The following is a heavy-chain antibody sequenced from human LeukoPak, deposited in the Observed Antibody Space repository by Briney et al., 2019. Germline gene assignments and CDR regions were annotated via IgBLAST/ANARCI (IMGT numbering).Heavy chain of an antibody. D-gene: IGHD3-22*01. V-gene: IGHV4-4*07. CDR3: ARFITMIVEGAFDI. J-gene: IGHJ3*02. CDR2: IYTSGST. Sequence: SETLSLTCTVSGGSISSYYWSWIRQPAGKGLEWIGRIYTSGSTNYNPSLKSRVTISVDTSKNQFSLKLSSVTAADTAVYYCARFITMIVEGAFDIWGQGTMVTVSS. CDR1: GGSISSYY.